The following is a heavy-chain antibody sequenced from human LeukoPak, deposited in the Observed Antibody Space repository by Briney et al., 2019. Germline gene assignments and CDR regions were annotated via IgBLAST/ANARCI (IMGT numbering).Heavy chain of an antibody. Sequence: ASVKVSCKASGYTFTGYYMHWVRQAPGQGLEWMGWINPNSGDTNYTQKFQGRVTMTRDTSISTAYMELSSLRSDDTAVYYCARNHIASFDYWGQGTLVTVSS. J-gene: IGHJ4*02. CDR2: INPNSGDT. D-gene: IGHD6-13*01. CDR1: GYTFTGYY. V-gene: IGHV1-2*02. CDR3: ARNHIASFDY.